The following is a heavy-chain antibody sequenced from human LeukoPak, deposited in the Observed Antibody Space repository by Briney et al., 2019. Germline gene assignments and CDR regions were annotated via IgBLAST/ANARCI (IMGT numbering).Heavy chain of an antibody. Sequence: ASVKVSCKASGGTFSSYAISWVRQAPGQGLEWMGGIIPIFGTANYAQKFQGRVTITADESTSTAYMELSSLRSEDTAVYYCARGSASNWPVDIWGQGTLVIVSS. CDR2: IIPIFGTA. CDR3: ARGSASNWPVDI. CDR1: GGTFSSYA. V-gene: IGHV1-69*13. D-gene: IGHD6-13*01. J-gene: IGHJ4*02.